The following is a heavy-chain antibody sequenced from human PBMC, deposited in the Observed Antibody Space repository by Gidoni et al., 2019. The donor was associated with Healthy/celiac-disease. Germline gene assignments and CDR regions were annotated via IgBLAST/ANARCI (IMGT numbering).Heavy chain of an antibody. D-gene: IGHD2-15*01. V-gene: IGHV4-34*01. CDR2: INHSGST. Sequence: QVQLQQWGAGLLKPSETLSLTCAVYGGSFSGYYWSWIRQPPGKGLEWIGEINHSGSTNYNPSLKSRVTISVDTSKNQFSLKLSSVTAADTAVYYCARDRGYCSGGSCYGMDYWGQGTLVTVSS. CDR1: GGSFSGYY. CDR3: ARDRGYCSGGSCYGMDY. J-gene: IGHJ4*02.